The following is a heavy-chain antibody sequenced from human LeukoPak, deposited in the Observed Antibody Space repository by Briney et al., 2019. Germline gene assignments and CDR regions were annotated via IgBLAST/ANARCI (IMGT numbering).Heavy chain of an antibody. J-gene: IGHJ6*02. Sequence: ASVKVSCKVSGHTLTELSMHWVRQAPGKGLEWMGGFDPEDGETIYAQKFQGRVTMTEDTSTDTAYMELSSPRSEDTAVYYCARGSCSSTSCFMDVWGQGTTVTVSS. CDR1: GHTLTELS. V-gene: IGHV1-24*01. CDR3: ARGSCSSTSCFMDV. CDR2: FDPEDGET. D-gene: IGHD2-2*01.